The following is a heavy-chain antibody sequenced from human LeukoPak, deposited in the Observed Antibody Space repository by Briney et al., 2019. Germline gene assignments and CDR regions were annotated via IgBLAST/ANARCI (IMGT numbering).Heavy chain of an antibody. Sequence: SVKVSCKASGGTFSSYAISWARQAPGQGLEWMGRIIPIFGTANYAQKFQGRVTITTDESTSTAYMELSSLRSEDTAVYYCARVGYYGSGSYSWFDPWGQGTLVTVSS. CDR3: ARVGYYGSGSYSWFDP. CDR2: IIPIFGTA. J-gene: IGHJ5*02. CDR1: GGTFSSYA. D-gene: IGHD3-10*01. V-gene: IGHV1-69*05.